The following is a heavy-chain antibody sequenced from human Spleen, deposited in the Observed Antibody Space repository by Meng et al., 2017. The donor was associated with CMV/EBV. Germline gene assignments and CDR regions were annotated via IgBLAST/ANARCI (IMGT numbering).Heavy chain of an antibody. Sequence: GGYFWSCIRQPPGKGLEWIGYIYYTGSSKYNPFLKSRVSISVDTSKNQFSLKLNSVTVADTAVYYCARTRYYYNSTGYSVPTTFDYWGQGALVTVSS. CDR2: IYYTGSS. V-gene: IGHV4-31*02. D-gene: IGHD3-22*01. CDR3: ARTRYYYNSTGYSVPTTFDY. CDR1: GGYF. J-gene: IGHJ4*02.